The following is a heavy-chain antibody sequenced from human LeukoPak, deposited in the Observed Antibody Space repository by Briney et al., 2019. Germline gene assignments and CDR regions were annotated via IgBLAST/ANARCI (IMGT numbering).Heavy chain of an antibody. Sequence: SETLSLTCTVSGGSISSYYWSWIRQPPGKGLEWIGDIYYSGSTNYNPSLKSRVTMSVDTSKNQFSLKLTSVTAADTAVYYCARDSRGGGSGWYGPWGQGTLVTVSS. J-gene: IGHJ5*02. CDR1: GGSISSYY. V-gene: IGHV4-59*01. D-gene: IGHD6-19*01. CDR3: ARDSRGGGSGWYGP. CDR2: IYYSGST.